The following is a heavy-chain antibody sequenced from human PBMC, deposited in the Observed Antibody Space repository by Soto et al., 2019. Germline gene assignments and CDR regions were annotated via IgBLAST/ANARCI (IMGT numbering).Heavy chain of an antibody. Sequence: SETRSLTCTVSGGSISSSSYYWGWIRQPPGKGLEWIGSIYYSGSTYYNPSLKSRVTISVDTSKNQFSLKLSSVTAADTAVYYCARKTGEYSGYVDYWGQGTLVTVSS. CDR1: GGSISSSSYY. CDR2: IYYSGST. D-gene: IGHD5-12*01. J-gene: IGHJ4*02. V-gene: IGHV4-39*01. CDR3: ARKTGEYSGYVDY.